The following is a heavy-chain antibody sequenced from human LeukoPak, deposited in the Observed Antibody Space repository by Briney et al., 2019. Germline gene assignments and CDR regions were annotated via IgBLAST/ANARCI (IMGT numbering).Heavy chain of an antibody. V-gene: IGHV3-73*01. CDR1: GFTLSGSS. CDR3: AKVYRSGWSYFDS. J-gene: IGHJ4*02. Sequence: GGSLRLSCAASGFTLSGSSMHWVRQASGKGLEWVGYIRGKAHNYATAYAASVKGRFTISRDDSKNTAYLQINSLNTEDTAVYYCAKVYRSGWSYFDSWGQGAAVTVSS. CDR2: IRGKAHNYAT. D-gene: IGHD6-19*01.